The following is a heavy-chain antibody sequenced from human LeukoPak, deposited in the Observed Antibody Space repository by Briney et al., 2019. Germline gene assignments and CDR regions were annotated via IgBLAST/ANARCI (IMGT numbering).Heavy chain of an antibody. Sequence: SETLSLTCTVSGGSINRYYWSWIRQPPGKGLEWMGYVYYSGKTKYNPSLKSRVTISVDTSKNHISLRLKSATAADTAVYYCARHINDYGDANFDSWGQGTLVTVSS. CDR2: VYYSGKT. CDR3: ARHINDYGDANFDS. J-gene: IGHJ4*02. V-gene: IGHV4-59*08. CDR1: GGSINRYY. D-gene: IGHD4-17*01.